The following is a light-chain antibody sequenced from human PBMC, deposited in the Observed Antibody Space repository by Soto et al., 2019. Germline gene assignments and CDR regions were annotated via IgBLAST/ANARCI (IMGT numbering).Light chain of an antibody. V-gene: IGKV1-17*03. CDR3: QQYNSYSWT. CDR1: QDISRF. Sequence: DVQMAQSPSAMSASVGDRVTIACRASQDISRFVAWFQHKPGRAPERLIYETSNLQPGVPSRFSGSGSGTEFTLAISGLQPEDFATYYCQQYNSYSWTFGQGTKVEMK. J-gene: IGKJ1*01. CDR2: ETS.